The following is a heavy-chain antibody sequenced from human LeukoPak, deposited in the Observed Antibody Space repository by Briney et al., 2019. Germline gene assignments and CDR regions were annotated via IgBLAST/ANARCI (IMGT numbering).Heavy chain of an antibody. CDR3: VRGADTGYSSDS. J-gene: IGHJ4*02. D-gene: IGHD3-9*01. V-gene: IGHV3-74*01. CDR2: INSDGRST. Sequence: GGSLRLSCAAFGFSFDDYGMSWVRQAPGKGLVWVSRINSDGRSTNYADSVKGRFSISRDNAENTLYLQMNSLRVEDTAVYYCVRGADTGYSSDSWGQGTLVTASS. CDR1: GFSFDDYG.